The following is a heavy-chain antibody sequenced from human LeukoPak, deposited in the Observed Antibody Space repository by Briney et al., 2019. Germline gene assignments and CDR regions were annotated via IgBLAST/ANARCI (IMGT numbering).Heavy chain of an antibody. J-gene: IGHJ4*02. CDR2: IDPSDSYT. D-gene: IGHD3-3*01. V-gene: IGHV5-10-1*01. CDR3: ARHEAGLFGAVSNDY. CDR1: GYSFTTYW. Sequence: GESLKISCKGSGYSFTTYWITWVRQMPGKGLELMGTIDPSDSYTNYSPSFQGHVTISADKSISTAYLQWSRLKASDTAMYYCARHEAGLFGAVSNDYWGQGTLVTVSS.